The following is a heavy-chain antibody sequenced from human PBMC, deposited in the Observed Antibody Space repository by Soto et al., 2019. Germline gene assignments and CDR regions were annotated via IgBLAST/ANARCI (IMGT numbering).Heavy chain of an antibody. D-gene: IGHD3-16*01. CDR3: ARGEGMGENCLHNGKDI. J-gene: IGHJ6*02. CDR1: GYTFSTYG. Sequence: ASVKVSCKASGYTFSTYGMHWVRQAPGQSLEWMGWLNGGTGQTRYSQRFQDRVIITRDTSASTGYMELRSLRSEDTAVYYCARGEGMGENCLHNGKDIRGQGTTVTVSS. CDR2: LNGGTGQT. V-gene: IGHV1-3*01.